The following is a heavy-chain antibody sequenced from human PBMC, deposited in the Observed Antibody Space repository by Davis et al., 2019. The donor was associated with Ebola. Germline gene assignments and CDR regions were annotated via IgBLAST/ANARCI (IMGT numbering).Heavy chain of an antibody. D-gene: IGHD3-22*01. CDR1: GGSFSGYY. CDR2: INHSGST. V-gene: IGHV4-34*01. Sequence: MPSETLSLTCAVYGGSFSGYYWSWIRQPPGKGLEWIGEINHSGSTNYNPSLKSRVTISVDTSKNQFSLKLSSVTAADTAVYYCARVRWNYYDSSGYLIDGWFDPWGQGTLVTVSS. J-gene: IGHJ5*02. CDR3: ARVRWNYYDSSGYLIDGWFDP.